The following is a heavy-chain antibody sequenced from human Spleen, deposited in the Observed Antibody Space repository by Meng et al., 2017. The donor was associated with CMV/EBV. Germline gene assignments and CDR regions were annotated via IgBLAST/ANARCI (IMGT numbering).Heavy chain of an antibody. J-gene: IGHJ5*02. CDR2: MNPNSGNT. Sequence: ASVKVSCKASGYTFTSYDINWVRQATGQGLEWMGWMNPNSGNTGYAQTFQGRVTITRNISISTAYMELSSLRSEDTAVYYCAGAQGKLQSVWAARGYWFDPWGQGTLVTVSS. V-gene: IGHV1-8*03. CDR1: GYTFTSYD. CDR3: AGAQGKLQSVWAARGYWFDP. D-gene: IGHD5-24*01.